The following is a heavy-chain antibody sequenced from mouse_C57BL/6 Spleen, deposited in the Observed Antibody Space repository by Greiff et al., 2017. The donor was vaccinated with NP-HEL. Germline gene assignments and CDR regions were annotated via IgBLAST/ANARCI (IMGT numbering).Heavy chain of an antibody. D-gene: IGHD4-1*01. V-gene: IGHV3-6*01. J-gene: IGHJ2*01. CDR1: GYSITSGYY. CDR2: ISYDGSN. CDR3: ARDRELVYFDY. Sequence: EVKLQESGPGLVKPSQSLSLTCSVTGYSITSGYYWNWIRQFPGNKLEWMGYISYDGSNNYNPSLKNRISITRDTSKNQFFLKLNSVTTEDTATYYCARDRELVYFDYWGQGTTLTVSS.